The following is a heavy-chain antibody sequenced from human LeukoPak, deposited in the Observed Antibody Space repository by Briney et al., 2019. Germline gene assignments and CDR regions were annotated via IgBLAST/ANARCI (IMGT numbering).Heavy chain of an antibody. CDR2: IKSDGST. V-gene: IGHV3-74*01. Sequence: GGSLRLSCAASGFTFSSYWMHWVRQAPGEGLVWLSRIKSDGSTNYADSVKGRFTISRDNAKNTLSLQMNSLRAEDTGVYYCARAPSEIGGYYPEYFRHWGQGTLVTVSS. D-gene: IGHD3-22*01. J-gene: IGHJ1*01. CDR1: GFTFSSYW. CDR3: ARAPSEIGGYYPEYFRH.